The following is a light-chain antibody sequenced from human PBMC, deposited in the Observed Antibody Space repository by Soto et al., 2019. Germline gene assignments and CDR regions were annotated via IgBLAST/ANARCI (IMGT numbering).Light chain of an antibody. V-gene: IGKV3-20*01. J-gene: IGKJ1*01. CDR1: QSVSSDH. Sequence: EIVLTQSPGPLSLSPGERATLSCRASQSVSSDHLAWYQQRSGQAPMLLIYGASSSATGIPDRFSGSGSGTDFSLTISRLAPDDFAVYYCQQYGSARTFGQGTKVEIK. CDR2: GAS. CDR3: QQYGSART.